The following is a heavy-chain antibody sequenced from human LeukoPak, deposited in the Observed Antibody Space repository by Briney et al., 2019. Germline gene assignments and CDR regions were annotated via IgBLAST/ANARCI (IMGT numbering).Heavy chain of an antibody. CDR2: IYYSGST. V-gene: IGHV4-39*07. CDR1: GGSISSSSYY. D-gene: IGHD1-26*01. CDR3: ARAGSYYNYFDY. Sequence: SETLSLTCTVSGGSISSSSYYWGWIRQPPGKGLEWIGSIYYSGSTYYNPSLKSRVTISVGTSKNQFSLKLSSVTAADTAVYYCARAGSYYNYFDYWGQGTLVTVSS. J-gene: IGHJ4*02.